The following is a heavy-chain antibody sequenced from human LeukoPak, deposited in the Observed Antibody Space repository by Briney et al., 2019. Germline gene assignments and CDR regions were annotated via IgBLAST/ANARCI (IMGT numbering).Heavy chain of an antibody. D-gene: IGHD2-15*01. CDR3: AATVDYCSGGSCNNHYYGMDV. CDR1: GGTFSSYA. Sequence: SVKVSCKASGGTFSSYAISWVRQAPGQGLEWMGGIIPIFGTANYAQKFQGIVTITTDESTSTAYMELSSLRSEDTAVYYCAATVDYCSGGSCNNHYYGMDVWGQGTTVTVSS. CDR2: IIPIFGTA. V-gene: IGHV1-69*05. J-gene: IGHJ6*02.